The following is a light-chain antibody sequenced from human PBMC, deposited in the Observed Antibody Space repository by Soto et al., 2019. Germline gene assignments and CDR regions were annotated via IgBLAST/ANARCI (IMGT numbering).Light chain of an antibody. CDR3: QQYYSTPLT. CDR1: QSVLYSSNNKNY. Sequence: DIVMTQSPDSLAVSLGERATINCKSSQSVLYSSNNKNYLAWYQQKPGQPPKLLIYWASTRESGVPDRFSGSGSGTDFTLTNSSMQAADVEVYYCQQYYSTPLTFGGGTKVEIK. J-gene: IGKJ4*02. V-gene: IGKV4-1*01. CDR2: WAS.